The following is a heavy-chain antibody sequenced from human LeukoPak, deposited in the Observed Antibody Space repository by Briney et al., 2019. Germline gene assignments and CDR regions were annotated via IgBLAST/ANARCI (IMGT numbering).Heavy chain of an antibody. CDR2: IYASGST. Sequence: SETLSLTCTVSGGSISSYYWSWIRQPAGKRLEWIARIYASGSTNYNPSLKSRVTMSLDTSKNQFSLKLSSVTAADTAIYYCARDFSSSSTVYYYYYMDVWGKGTTVTVSS. D-gene: IGHD6-6*01. CDR1: GGSISSYY. CDR3: ARDFSSSSTVYYYYYMDV. V-gene: IGHV4-4*07. J-gene: IGHJ6*03.